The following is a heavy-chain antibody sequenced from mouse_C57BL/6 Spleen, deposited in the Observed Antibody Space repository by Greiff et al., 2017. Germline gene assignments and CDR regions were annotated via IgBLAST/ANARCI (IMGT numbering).Heavy chain of an antibody. V-gene: IGHV5-9-1*02. Sequence: EVQGVESGEGLVKPGGSLQLSCAASGFTFSSYAMSWVRQTPEKRLEWVAYISSGGDYIYYADTVKGRFTISRDNARNTLYLQMSSLKSEDTAMYYCTRDRSNYGYYAMDYWGQGTAVTVSS. CDR3: TRDRSNYGYYAMDY. CDR2: ISSGGDYI. J-gene: IGHJ4*01. CDR1: GFTFSSYA. D-gene: IGHD2-5*01.